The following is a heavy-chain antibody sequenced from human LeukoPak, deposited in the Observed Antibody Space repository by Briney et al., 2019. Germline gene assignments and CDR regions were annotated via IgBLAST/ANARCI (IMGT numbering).Heavy chain of an antibody. J-gene: IGHJ4*02. D-gene: IGHD6-19*01. CDR3: AKTTTGYSSGRYPGWPVDY. CDR1: GFTFSSYA. V-gene: IGHV3-23*01. CDR2: IFGSGGST. Sequence: GGSLRLSCAASGFTFSSYAMYWVRQAPGKGLEWVSGIFGSGGSTHYADSVKGRFIISRDNSKNTVYLQMNSLRAEDTAVYYCAKTTTGYSSGRYPGWPVDYWGQGTLVTVSS.